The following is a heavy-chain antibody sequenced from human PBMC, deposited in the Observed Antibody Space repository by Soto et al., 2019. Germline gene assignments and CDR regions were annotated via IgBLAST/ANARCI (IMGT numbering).Heavy chain of an antibody. CDR1: GFTVSNSW. V-gene: IGHV3-7*01. D-gene: IGHD6-6*01. J-gene: IGHJ4*02. CDR3: SRYLSSSSAY. CDR2: MKEDGTQQ. Sequence: GGSLRLSFAVSGFTVSNSWMSWLRQDPGKGLEWVAAMKEDGTQQYYVDSVKGRFTISRDNGNNSLLLEMRSLRDQDTAIYYCSRYLSSSSAYWGQGTLVTVSS.